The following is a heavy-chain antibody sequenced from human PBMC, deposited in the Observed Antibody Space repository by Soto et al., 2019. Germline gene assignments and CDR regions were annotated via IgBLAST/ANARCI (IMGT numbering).Heavy chain of an antibody. CDR1: GGSISSSNW. D-gene: IGHD3-10*01. V-gene: IGHV4-4*02. CDR2: IYHSGST. J-gene: IGHJ6*02. Sequence: QAQLQESGPGLVKPSGTLSLTCAVSGGSISSSNWWSWVRQPPGKGLEWIGEIYHSGSTNYNPSLKSRVTISVDKSKNQFSLKLSSVTAADTAVYYCARDQLWFGDFNTWGMDVWGQGTTVTVSS. CDR3: ARDQLWFGDFNTWGMDV.